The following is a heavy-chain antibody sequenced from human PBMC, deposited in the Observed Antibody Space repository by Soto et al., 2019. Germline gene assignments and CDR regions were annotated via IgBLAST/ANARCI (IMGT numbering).Heavy chain of an antibody. Sequence: QVQLVESGGGLVQPGGSLRLSCAASGFTFSDYYMSWIRQAPGKGLEWVSYISSSSSYTNYADSVKGRFTISRDNAKNSLYLQMNSLRAEDTAVYYCATYVDTAMNWYFDLWGRGTLVTVSS. CDR1: GFTFSDYY. CDR3: ATYVDTAMNWYFDL. V-gene: IGHV3-11*05. CDR2: ISSSSSYT. D-gene: IGHD5-18*01. J-gene: IGHJ2*01.